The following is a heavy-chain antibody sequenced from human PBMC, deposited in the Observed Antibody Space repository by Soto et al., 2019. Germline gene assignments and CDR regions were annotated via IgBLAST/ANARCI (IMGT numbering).Heavy chain of an antibody. Sequence: SETLSLTCTVSGGSISSSSYYWGWIRQPPGKGLEWIGSIYYSGSTYYNPSLKSRVTISVDTSKNQFSLKLSSVTAADTVVYYCARSYCSGGSCYHAFDIWGQGTMVTVSS. CDR1: GGSISSSSYY. D-gene: IGHD2-15*01. J-gene: IGHJ3*02. CDR2: IYYSGST. V-gene: IGHV4-39*01. CDR3: ARSYCSGGSCYHAFDI.